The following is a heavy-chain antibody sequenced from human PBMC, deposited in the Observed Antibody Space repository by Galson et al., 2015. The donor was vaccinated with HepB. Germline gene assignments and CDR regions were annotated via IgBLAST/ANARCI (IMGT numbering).Heavy chain of an antibody. Sequence: RLSCAASGFTFSSYSMNWVRQAPGKGLEWVSSISSSSSYIYYADSVKGRFTISRDNAKNSLYLQMNSLRAEDTAVYYCARDGTGTRDYYGMDVWGQGTTVTVSS. D-gene: IGHD1-1*01. J-gene: IGHJ6*02. V-gene: IGHV3-21*01. CDR2: ISSSSSYI. CDR1: GFTFSSYS. CDR3: ARDGTGTRDYYGMDV.